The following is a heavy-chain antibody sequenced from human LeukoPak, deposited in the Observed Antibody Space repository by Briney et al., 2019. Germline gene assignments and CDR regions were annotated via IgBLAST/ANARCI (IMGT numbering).Heavy chain of an antibody. D-gene: IGHD3-9*01. V-gene: IGHV1-18*01. Sequence: ASVKVSCKASGYTFTSYGISWVRQAPGQGLEWMGWISAYNGNTNYAQKLQGRVTMTTDTSTSTAYMELRSLRSDDTAVYYCARDLRGLRYFDWLHYYGMDVWGQGTTVTVSS. J-gene: IGHJ6*02. CDR3: ARDLRGLRYFDWLHYYGMDV. CDR2: ISAYNGNT. CDR1: GYTFTSYG.